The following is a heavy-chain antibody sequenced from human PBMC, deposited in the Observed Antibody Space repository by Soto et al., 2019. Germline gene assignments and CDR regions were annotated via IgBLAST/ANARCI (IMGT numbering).Heavy chain of an antibody. J-gene: IGHJ6*02. Sequence: QVQLVESGGGLVKPGGSLRLSCAASGFTFSDYYMSWIRQAPGKGLEWVSYISSSGSTIYYADSVKGRFTISRDNDKNSLYLQMNSLRAEDTAVYYCASRDIVLVPAAIGTYYYGMDVWGQGTTVTVSS. CDR3: ASRDIVLVPAAIGTYYYGMDV. V-gene: IGHV3-11*01. CDR2: ISSSGSTI. CDR1: GFTFSDYY. D-gene: IGHD2-2*02.